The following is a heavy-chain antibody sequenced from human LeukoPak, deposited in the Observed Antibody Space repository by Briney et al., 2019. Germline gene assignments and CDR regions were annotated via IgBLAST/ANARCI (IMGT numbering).Heavy chain of an antibody. J-gene: IGHJ4*02. CDR2: INPSGGST. D-gene: IGHD2-15*01. V-gene: IGHV1-46*01. CDR3: AELSDSGSSWRRTRFDY. CDR1: GYTFTSYY. Sequence: ASVKVSCKASGYTFTSYYMHWVRQAPGQGLEWMGIINPSGGSTSYAQKFQGRVTMTRDTSTSTVYMELSSLRAEDTAVYYCAELSDSGSSWRRTRFDYWGQGTLVTVSS.